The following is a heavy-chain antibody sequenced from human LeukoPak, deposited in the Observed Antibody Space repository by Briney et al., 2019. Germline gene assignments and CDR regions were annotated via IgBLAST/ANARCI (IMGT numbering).Heavy chain of an antibody. CDR1: GFTFSSYG. CDR2: ISYDGSNK. CDR3: AKDGIYYFDY. Sequence: GGSLRLSCAASGFTFSSYGMHWVRQAPGKGLEWMAVISYDGSNKYYADSVKGRFTISRDNSKNTLYLQMNSLRAEDTAVYYCAKDGIYYFDYWGQGTLVTVSS. D-gene: IGHD2/OR15-2a*01. V-gene: IGHV3-30*18. J-gene: IGHJ4*02.